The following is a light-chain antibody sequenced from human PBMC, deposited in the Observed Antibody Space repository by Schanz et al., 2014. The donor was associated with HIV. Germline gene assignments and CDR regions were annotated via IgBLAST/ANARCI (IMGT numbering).Light chain of an antibody. CDR2: KTS. CDR1: QNIATW. V-gene: IGKV1-5*03. CDR3: QQGDTFPT. J-gene: IGKJ2*01. Sequence: DVQMTQSPSTLSASVGDRVTLTCRASQNIATWLAWYQQKPGKAPKLLIYKTSNLESGVPSRFSGSGSGTEITLTISSLQPDDFATYYCQQGDTFPTFGQGTNLE.